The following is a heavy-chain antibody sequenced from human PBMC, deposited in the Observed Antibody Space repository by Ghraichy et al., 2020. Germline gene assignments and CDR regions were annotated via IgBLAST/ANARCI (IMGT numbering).Heavy chain of an antibody. D-gene: IGHD3-16*01. V-gene: IGHV3-33*01. CDR3: ARVGQTSWAAGDY. CDR2: IWYDGSNK. Sequence: GGSLRLSCAASGFTFSSYGMHWVRQAPGKGLEWVAVIWYDGSNKYYADSVKGRFTISRDNSKNTLYLQMNSLRAEDTAVYYCARVGQTSWAAGDYWGQGTLVTVSS. CDR1: GFTFSSYG. J-gene: IGHJ4*02.